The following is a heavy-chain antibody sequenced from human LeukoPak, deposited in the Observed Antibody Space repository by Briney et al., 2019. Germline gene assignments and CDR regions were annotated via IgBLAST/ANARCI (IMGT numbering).Heavy chain of an antibody. V-gene: IGHV4-39*01. J-gene: IGHJ6*03. CDR2: IYYSGST. CDR3: ASWNYYYYYMDV. Sequence: SETLSLTCTVSGGSLSSNSYYWGWIRQTPGKGLEWIGSIYYSGSTYYNPSLESRVTISVDTSKNQFSLKLSSVTAADTAVYYCASWNYYYYYMDVWGKGTTVTVSS. CDR1: GGSLSSNSYY. D-gene: IGHD1-1*01.